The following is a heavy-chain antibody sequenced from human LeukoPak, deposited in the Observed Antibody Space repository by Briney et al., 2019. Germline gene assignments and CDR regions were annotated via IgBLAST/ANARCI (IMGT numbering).Heavy chain of an antibody. CDR3: AREVADYDSSGYYSSGDWFDP. J-gene: IGHJ5*02. CDR1: GGSISSGGYY. CDR2: IYYSGST. D-gene: IGHD3-22*01. V-gene: IGHV4-31*03. Sequence: SETLSLTCTVSGGSISSGGYYWSWLRQHPGKGLEWIGYIYYSGSTYYHPSLKSRVTISVDTSKNQFSLKLSSVTAADTAVYYCAREVADYDSSGYYSSGDWFDPWGQGTLVTVSS.